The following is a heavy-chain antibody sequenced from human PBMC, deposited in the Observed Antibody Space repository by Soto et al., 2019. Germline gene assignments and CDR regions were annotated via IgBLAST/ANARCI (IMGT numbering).Heavy chain of an antibody. CDR2: IRSKAYGGTT. V-gene: IGHV3-49*03. D-gene: IGHD6-13*01. CDR1: GLTFGDYA. Sequence: GGSLRISCTASGLTFGDYAISWFRQAPGKGLEWVGFIRSKAYGGTTEYAASVKGRFAISRDDSKSIAYLQMNSLKTEDTAVYHCTTYSSSWYGWFDPWGQATLVTVSS. J-gene: IGHJ5*02. CDR3: TTYSSSWYGWFDP.